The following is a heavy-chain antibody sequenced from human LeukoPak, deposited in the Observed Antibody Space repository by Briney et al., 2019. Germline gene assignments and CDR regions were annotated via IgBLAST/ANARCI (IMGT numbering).Heavy chain of an antibody. CDR1: GGSISSYY. J-gene: IGHJ5*02. D-gene: IGHD2-2*01. CDR2: IYTSGST. V-gene: IGHV4-4*09. Sequence: SETLSLTCTVSGGSISSYYWSWIRQPPGKGLEWLGYIYTSGSTNYNPSLKSRVTISVDTSKNHFSLKLSSVTAADTAVYYCARRQSSTSLNWFDPWGQGTLVTVSS. CDR3: ARRQSSTSLNWFDP.